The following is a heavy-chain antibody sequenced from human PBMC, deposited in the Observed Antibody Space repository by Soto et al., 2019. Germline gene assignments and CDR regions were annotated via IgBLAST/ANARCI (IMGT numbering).Heavy chain of an antibody. J-gene: IGHJ6*02. CDR2: IIPIFGTA. D-gene: IGHD2-15*01. Sequence: SVKVSCKASGGTFSSYAISWVRQAPGQGLEWMGGIIPIFGTANYAQKFQGRVTITADESTSTAYMELSSLRSEDTAVYYCARDRSGYYYYYGMDVWGQGTTVTVSS. CDR3: ARDRSGYYYYYGMDV. V-gene: IGHV1-69*13. CDR1: GGTFSSYA.